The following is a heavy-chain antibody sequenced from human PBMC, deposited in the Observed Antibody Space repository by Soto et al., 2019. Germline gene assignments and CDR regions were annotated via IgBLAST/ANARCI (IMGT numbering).Heavy chain of an antibody. D-gene: IGHD2-15*01. CDR1: GFTFNTYG. J-gene: IGHJ6*02. CDR3: ARGDCTGAYCYSWPFNYGVDV. V-gene: IGHV3-33*08. Sequence: QVQLVESGGGVVQPGGSLRLSCTTSGFTFNTYGMYWVRQAPGKGLAWVAIIWYDGSNKYYGDSVKGRFTISRDNSKNTLYLQMNSLRAEDTALYYCARGDCTGAYCYSWPFNYGVDVWSQGTTVSVSS. CDR2: IWYDGSNK.